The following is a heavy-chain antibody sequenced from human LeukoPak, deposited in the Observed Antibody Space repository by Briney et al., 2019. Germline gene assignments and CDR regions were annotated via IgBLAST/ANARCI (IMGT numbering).Heavy chain of an antibody. CDR3: ARDFEDYCSSTSCYVSYFDY. V-gene: IGHV3-7*01. CDR2: IKQDGSEK. D-gene: IGHD2-2*01. J-gene: IGHJ4*02. Sequence: GGPLRLSCAASGFTFSSYWMSWVRQAPGKGLEWVVNIKQDGSEKYYVDSVKGRFTISRDNAKNSLYLQMNSLRAEDTAVYYCARDFEDYCSSTSCYVSYFDYWGQGTLVTVSS. CDR1: GFTFSSYW.